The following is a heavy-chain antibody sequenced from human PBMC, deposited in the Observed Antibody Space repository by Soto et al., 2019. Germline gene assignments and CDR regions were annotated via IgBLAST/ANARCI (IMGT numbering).Heavy chain of an antibody. D-gene: IGHD3-10*01. J-gene: IGHJ6*02. Sequence: QVQLVQSGAEVKKPGSSVKVSCKASGGTFSSYAISWVRQAPGQGLEWMGGIIPIFGTANYAQKFQGRVTITADKFTSTAYMELSSLRSEDTAVYYCARHYYGSGSYPYYYYGMDVWGQGTTVTVSS. CDR3: ARHYYGSGSYPYYYYGMDV. V-gene: IGHV1-69*06. CDR2: IIPIFGTA. CDR1: GGTFSSYA.